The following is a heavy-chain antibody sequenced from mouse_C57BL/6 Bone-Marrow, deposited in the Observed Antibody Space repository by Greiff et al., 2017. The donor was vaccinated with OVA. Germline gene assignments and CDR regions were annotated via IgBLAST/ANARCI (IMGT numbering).Heavy chain of an antibody. Sequence: QVQLQQSGAELARPGASVKLSCKASGYTFTSYGISWVKQRTGQGLECIGEIYPRSGNTYYNEKFKGKATLTADKSSSTAYMELRSLTSEDSAVYFCARLDYWGQGTTLTVSS. CDR1: GYTFTSYG. CDR3: ARLDY. V-gene: IGHV1-81*01. CDR2: IYPRSGNT. J-gene: IGHJ2*01.